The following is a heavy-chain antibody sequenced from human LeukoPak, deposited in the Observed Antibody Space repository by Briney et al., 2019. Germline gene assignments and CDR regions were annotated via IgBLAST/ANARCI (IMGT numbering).Heavy chain of an antibody. V-gene: IGHV4-34*01. J-gene: IGHJ4*02. CDR2: INHSGST. Sequence: SVTLSLTCAVYGGSFSGYYWSWIRQPPGKGLEWIGEINHSGSTNYNPSLKSRVTISVDTSKNQFSLKLSSVTAADTAVYYCARHRYSYGFDYWGQGTLVTVSS. CDR1: GGSFSGYY. CDR3: ARHRYSYGFDY. D-gene: IGHD5-18*01.